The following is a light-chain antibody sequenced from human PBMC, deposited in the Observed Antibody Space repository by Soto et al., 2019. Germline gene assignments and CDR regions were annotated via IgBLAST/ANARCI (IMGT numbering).Light chain of an antibody. V-gene: IGLV2-8*01. CDR2: EVS. CDR3: SSYGGNNNLV. CDR1: SSDVGGYNY. Sequence: QSALTQPPSASGSPGQSVTISCTGTSSDVGGYNYVSWYQQHPGKAPKLMIYEVSKRPPGVPDRFSGFKSGNTASLTVSGLQAEDEADYYCSSYGGNNNLVFGGGTKLTVL. J-gene: IGLJ2*01.